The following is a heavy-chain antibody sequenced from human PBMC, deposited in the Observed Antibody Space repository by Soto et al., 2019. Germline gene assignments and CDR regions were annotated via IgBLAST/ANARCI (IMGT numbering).Heavy chain of an antibody. Sequence: PGGSLRLSCAASGFTFSSCGMHWVRQAPGKGLEWVAVISYDGSNKYYADSVKGRFTISRDNSKNTLYLQMNSLRAEDTAVYYCAKAGAVVVPAEYNWFDPWGQGTLVTVSS. CDR3: AKAGAVVVPAEYNWFDP. CDR2: ISYDGSNK. J-gene: IGHJ5*02. CDR1: GFTFSSCG. V-gene: IGHV3-30*18. D-gene: IGHD2-2*01.